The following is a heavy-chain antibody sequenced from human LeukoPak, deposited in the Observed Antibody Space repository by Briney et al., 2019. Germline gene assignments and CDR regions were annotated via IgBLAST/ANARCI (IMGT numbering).Heavy chain of an antibody. V-gene: IGHV4-34*01. CDR3: ARVGRYCSSTSCYGMGWFDP. D-gene: IGHD2-2*01. CDR1: GGSFSGYY. Sequence: PSETLSLTCAVYGGSFSGYYWSWIRQPPGKGLEWIGEINHSGSTNYNPSLKSRVTISVDTSKNQFSLKLSSVTAADTAVYYCARVGRYCSSTSCYGMGWFDPWGQGTLVTVSS. J-gene: IGHJ5*02. CDR2: INHSGST.